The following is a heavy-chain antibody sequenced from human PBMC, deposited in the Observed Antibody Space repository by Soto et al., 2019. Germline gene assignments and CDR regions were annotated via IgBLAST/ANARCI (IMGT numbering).Heavy chain of an antibody. CDR1: GFTFSDYY. Sequence: GGSLRLSCAASGFTFSDYYMSWIRQAPGKGLEWVSYISSSGSTIYYADSVKGRFTISRDNAKNSLYLQMNSLRAEDTAVYYCARLGGSYDYYYYYMDVWGKGTTVTVSS. D-gene: IGHD1-26*01. CDR2: ISSSGSTI. V-gene: IGHV3-11*01. CDR3: ARLGGSYDYYYYYMDV. J-gene: IGHJ6*03.